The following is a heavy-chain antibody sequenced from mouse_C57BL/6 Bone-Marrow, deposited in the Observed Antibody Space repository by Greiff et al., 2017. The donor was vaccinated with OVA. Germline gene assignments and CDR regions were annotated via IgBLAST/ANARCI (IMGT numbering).Heavy chain of an antibody. Sequence: VQLKQSGPELVKPGASVKIPCKASGYTFTDYNMDWVKQSHGKSLEWIGDLNPNNGGNIYNQKFKGKATLTVDKSSSTAYMELRSLTSEDTAVYYCARSGSSYTYLFADWGQGTLVTVSA. D-gene: IGHD1-1*01. CDR2: LNPNNGGN. J-gene: IGHJ3*01. CDR3: ARSGSSYTYLFAD. V-gene: IGHV1-18*01. CDR1: GYTFTDYN.